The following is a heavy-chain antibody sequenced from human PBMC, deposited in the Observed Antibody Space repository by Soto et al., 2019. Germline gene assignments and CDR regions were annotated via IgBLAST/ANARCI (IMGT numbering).Heavy chain of an antibody. CDR2: IDWDDDK. CDR1: GFSLSTSGMC. D-gene: IGHD3-3*01. CDR3: ARSIEYDFGYYYMDV. Sequence: SGPTLVNPTQTLTLTCTFSGFSLSTSGMCVSWIRQPPGKALEWLARIDWDDDKYYSTSLKTRLTISKDTSKNQVVLTMTNMDPVDTATYYCARSIEYDFGYYYMDVWGKGTTVTVSS. V-gene: IGHV2-70*11. J-gene: IGHJ6*03.